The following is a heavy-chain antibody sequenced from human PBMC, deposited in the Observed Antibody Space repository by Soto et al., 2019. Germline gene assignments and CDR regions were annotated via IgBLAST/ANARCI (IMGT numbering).Heavy chain of an antibody. CDR3: AGSYCSSTSCPHYYYYYMDV. Sequence: GGSLRLSCAASGFTFSSYWMSWVRQAPGKGLEWVANIKQDGSEKYYVDSVKGRFTISRDNAKNSLYLQMNSLRAEDTAVYYCAGSYCSSTSCPHYYYYYMDVWGKGTTVTVSS. CDR2: IKQDGSEK. CDR1: GFTFSSYW. V-gene: IGHV3-7*01. J-gene: IGHJ6*03. D-gene: IGHD2-2*01.